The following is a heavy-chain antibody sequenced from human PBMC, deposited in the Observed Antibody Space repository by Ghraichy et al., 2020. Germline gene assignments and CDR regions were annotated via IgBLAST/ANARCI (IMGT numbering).Heavy chain of an antibody. Sequence: GVLNISCVGSGFTFSSYSMNWVRQSPGKGLEWVSYITSSSRTKSYADSVKGRFTISSDNAHSSLYLQMNSLRDEDTAVYYCARGSKVVRFFYYDGMDVWGQGTTVTVSS. D-gene: IGHD4-23*01. CDR2: ITSSSRTK. CDR3: ARGSKVVRFFYYDGMDV. CDR1: GFTFSSYS. V-gene: IGHV3-48*02. J-gene: IGHJ6*02.